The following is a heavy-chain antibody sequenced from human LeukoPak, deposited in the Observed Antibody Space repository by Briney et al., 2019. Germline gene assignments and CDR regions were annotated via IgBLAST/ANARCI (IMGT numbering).Heavy chain of an antibody. J-gene: IGHJ5*01. D-gene: IGHD1-26*01. CDR1: GDSLTNSY. CDR3: ARDVGFPARFDS. CDR2: VYTNERT. Sequence: PSETLSLTCTVSGDSLTNSYWSWIRQPAGKGLEWIGRVYTNERTKYNPSLKSRLTMSVDTSSNQVFLRLSSVSAADTAVYYCARDVGFPARFDSWGQGILVTVSS. V-gene: IGHV4-4*07.